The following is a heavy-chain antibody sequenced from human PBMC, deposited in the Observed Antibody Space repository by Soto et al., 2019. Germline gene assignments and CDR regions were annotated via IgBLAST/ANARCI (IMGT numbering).Heavy chain of an antibody. V-gene: IGHV4-31*03. CDR3: ARSSPVVTAP. CDR1: GGSISSGGYY. D-gene: IGHD2-21*02. CDR2: IYYSGST. Sequence: QVQLQESGPGLVKPSQTLSLTCTVSGGSISSGGYYWSWIRQHPGKGLEWIGYIYYSGSTYYNPSRKSRITISVDTSKNQCSLKLSSVTAADTAVYYCARSSPVVTAPWGQGTLVTVSS. J-gene: IGHJ5*02.